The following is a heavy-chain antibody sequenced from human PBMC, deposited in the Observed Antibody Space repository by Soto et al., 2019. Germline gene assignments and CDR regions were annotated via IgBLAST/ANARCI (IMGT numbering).Heavy chain of an antibody. J-gene: IGHJ4*02. V-gene: IGHV3-30-3*01. CDR2: ILDDGNNK. CDR1: GFTFSNYI. Sequence: QVQLVESGGGVVQPGRSLILSCAASGFTFSNYIMHWVRAAPGKWLEWVAFILDDGNNKYYADSVKGRFTISRAHSKNTLYLQMNSLRTDDTAVYYCARDDEGGSSCALGYWGQGPLVTVSS. CDR3: ARDDEGGSSCALGY. D-gene: IGHD1-26*01.